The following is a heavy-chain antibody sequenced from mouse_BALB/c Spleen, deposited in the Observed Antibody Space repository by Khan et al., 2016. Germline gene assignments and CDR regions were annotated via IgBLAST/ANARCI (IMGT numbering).Heavy chain of an antibody. CDR1: GYTFTNYG. D-gene: IGHD2-1*01. CDR2: INTNTGAP. CDR3: ARYGTTYYFDY. V-gene: IGHV9-3*02. J-gene: IGHJ2*01. Sequence: QIQLVQSGPELKKPGETVKISCKASGYTFTNYGMNWVKQAPGKGLKWMGWINTNTGAPSYAEVFKGRFAFSLESSASTANVQINNHKNEDTATYFCARYGTTYYFDYWGQGTTLTVSS.